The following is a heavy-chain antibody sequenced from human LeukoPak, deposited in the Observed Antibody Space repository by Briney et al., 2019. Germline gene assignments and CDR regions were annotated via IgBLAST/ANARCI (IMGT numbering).Heavy chain of an antibody. CDR3: ASLRGVGYGEET. CDR1: RGSISGYY. J-gene: IGHJ5*01. CDR2: IHYSGTT. D-gene: IGHD5-12*01. V-gene: IGHV4-59*08. Sequence: ASETLSLTCTVSRGSISGYYWSWIRQPPGKGLEWIGHIHYSGTTNYNPSLRSRITLSVDTSKNQFSLKLSSVTAADTAVYYCASLRGVGYGEETWGQGTLVTVSS.